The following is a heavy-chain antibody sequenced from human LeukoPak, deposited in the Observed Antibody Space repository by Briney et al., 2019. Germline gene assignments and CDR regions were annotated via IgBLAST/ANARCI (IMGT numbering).Heavy chain of an antibody. J-gene: IGHJ4*02. CDR1: GGSISSGSYY. Sequence: SETLSLTCTVSGGSISSGSYYWSWIRQPAGKGLEWIVRIYTSGSTNYNPSLKSRVTISVNTSKNQFSLKLSSVTAADTAVYYCARDFPGGVVVAATRDYWGQGTLVTVSS. V-gene: IGHV4-61*02. CDR2: IYTSGST. D-gene: IGHD2-15*01. CDR3: ARDFPGGVVVAATRDY.